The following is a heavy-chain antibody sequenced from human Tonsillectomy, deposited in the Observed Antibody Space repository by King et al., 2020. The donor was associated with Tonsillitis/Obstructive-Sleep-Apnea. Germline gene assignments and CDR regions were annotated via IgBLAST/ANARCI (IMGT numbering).Heavy chain of an antibody. J-gene: IGHJ6*03. D-gene: IGHD2-2*01. CDR3: ARGDCSSTSCYVYYYYYMDV. CDR1: GYTFTGYY. V-gene: IGHV1-2*06. CDR2: INPNSGGT. Sequence: QLVQSGAEVKKPGASVKVSCKASGYTFTGYYMHWVRQAPGQGLEWMGRINPNSGGTNYAQKFQGRVTMTRDTSISTAYMELSRLRSDDTAVYYCARGDCSSTSCYVYYYYYMDVWGKGTTVTVSS.